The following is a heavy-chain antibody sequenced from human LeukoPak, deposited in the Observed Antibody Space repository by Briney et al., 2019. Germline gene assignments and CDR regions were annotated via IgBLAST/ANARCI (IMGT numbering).Heavy chain of an antibody. D-gene: IGHD6-6*01. CDR1: GFTFSDYY. CDR3: ARHEAAQVPSAYGMDV. V-gene: IGHV3-11*01. J-gene: IGHJ6*02. CDR2: ISSSGSTI. Sequence: GGSLRLSCAASGFTFSDYYMSWIRQAPGKGLEWVSYISSSGSTIYYADSVKGRFTISRDNAKNSLYLQMNSLRAEDTAVYYCARHEAAQVPSAYGMDVWGQGTTVTVSS.